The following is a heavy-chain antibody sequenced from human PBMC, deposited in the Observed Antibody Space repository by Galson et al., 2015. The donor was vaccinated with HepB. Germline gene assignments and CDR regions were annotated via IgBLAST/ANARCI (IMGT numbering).Heavy chain of an antibody. CDR3: AKAIAAAGTSFDY. CDR1: GFTFGSYG. J-gene: IGHJ4*02. V-gene: IGHV3-30*18. CDR2: MSYDGSNK. Sequence: SLRLSCAASGFTFGSYGMHWVRQAPGKGLEGVAVMSYDGSNKYYADSVKGRFTISRDNSKNTLYLQMNSLRAEDTAVYYCAKAIAAAGTSFDYWGQGTLVTVSS. D-gene: IGHD6-13*01.